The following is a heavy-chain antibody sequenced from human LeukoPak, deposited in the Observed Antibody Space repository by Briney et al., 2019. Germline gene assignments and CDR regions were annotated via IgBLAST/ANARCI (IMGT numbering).Heavy chain of an antibody. Sequence: GGSLRLSCAASGFTFSSYAMSWVRQAPGKGLEWVSSISGSGGSTYYADSVKGRFTISRDSSKSTLYLQMNSLRAEDTAVYYCANNCGGDCYAPNYWGQGTLVTVSS. CDR3: ANNCGGDCYAPNY. D-gene: IGHD2-21*01. V-gene: IGHV3-23*01. J-gene: IGHJ4*02. CDR1: GFTFSSYA. CDR2: ISGSGGST.